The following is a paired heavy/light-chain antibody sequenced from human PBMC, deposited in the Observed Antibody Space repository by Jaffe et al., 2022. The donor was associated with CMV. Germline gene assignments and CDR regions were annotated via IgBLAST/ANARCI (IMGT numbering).Heavy chain of an antibody. CDR1: GFTFSSYW. Sequence: EVQLVESGGGLVQPGGSLRLSCVDSGFTFSSYWMSWVRQAPGRGLEWVANIKQDGSEKHYVDSMKGRCTISRDNAKNSLYLQMNSLRAEDTAVYYCAREREDYYMDVWGKGTTVTVSS. CDR3: AREREDYYMDV. CDR2: IKQDGSEK. J-gene: IGHJ6*03. V-gene: IGHV3-7*03.
Light chain of an antibody. V-gene: IGLV1-44*01. J-gene: IGLJ1*01. Sequence: QSVLTQPPSASGTPGQRVTISCSGSSSNIEINTVTWYQQLPGTAPKVLIYNIDQRPSGVPDRFSGSKSGTSASLAISGLQPEDEADYYCAAWDDSRTGPHYVFGTGTKVTVL. CDR3: AAWDDSRTGPHYV. CDR1: SSNIEINT. CDR2: NID.